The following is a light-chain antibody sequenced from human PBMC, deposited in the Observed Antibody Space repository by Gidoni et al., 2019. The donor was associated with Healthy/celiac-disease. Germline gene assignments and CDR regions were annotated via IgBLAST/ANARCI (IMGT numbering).Light chain of an antibody. V-gene: IGLV3-1*01. CDR3: QAWDSSTVV. CDR1: KLGDKY. Sequence: SHELTQPRSVSVSTGQTASITCSGDKLGDKYACWYQQKPGQSPVLVIYQDSKRPSGIPERFSGSNSGNTATLPISGTQAMDEADYYCQAWDSSTVVFGGGTKLTVL. J-gene: IGLJ2*01. CDR2: QDS.